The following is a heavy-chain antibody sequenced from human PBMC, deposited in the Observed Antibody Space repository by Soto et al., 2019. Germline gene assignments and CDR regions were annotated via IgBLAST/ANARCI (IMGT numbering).Heavy chain of an antibody. D-gene: IGHD6-19*01. V-gene: IGHV4-4*07. J-gene: IGHJ4*02. CDR2: IYTSGST. CDR3: ARDTGYSSGWYPYYFDS. Sequence: PSETLSLTCTVSGGSISSYYWSWIRQPAGKGLEWIGRIYTSGSTNYNPSLKSRVTMSVDTSKNQFSLKLSSVTATDTAVYYCARDTGYSSGWYPYYFDSWGQGTLVTVSS. CDR1: GGSISSYY.